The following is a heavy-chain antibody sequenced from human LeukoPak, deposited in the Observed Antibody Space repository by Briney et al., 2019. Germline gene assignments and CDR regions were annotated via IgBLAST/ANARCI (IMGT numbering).Heavy chain of an antibody. CDR2: IKSKTDGGTT. D-gene: IGHD3-10*01. CDR1: GFTFSNAW. Sequence: GGSLRLSCAASGFTFSNAWMSWVRQAPGKGLEWVGCIKSKTDGGTTDYAAPVKGRFTISRDDSKNTLYLQMNSLKTEDTAVYYCTTDFLGSGSYHDYWGQGTLVTVSS. V-gene: IGHV3-15*01. J-gene: IGHJ4*02. CDR3: TTDFLGSGSYHDY.